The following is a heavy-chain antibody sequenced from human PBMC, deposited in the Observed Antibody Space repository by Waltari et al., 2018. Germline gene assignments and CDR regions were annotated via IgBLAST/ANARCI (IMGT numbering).Heavy chain of an antibody. J-gene: IGHJ6*02. CDR3: AREVRYYDSSGYYYYYGMDV. Sequence: QVQLQESGPGLVKPSQTLSLTCTVSGGSISSGGYYWSWIRQHPGKGLEWIGYIYYSGSTYDNPSLKSLVTISVDTSKNQCSLKLSSVTAADTAVYYCAREVRYYDSSGYYYYYGMDVWGQGTTVTVSS. CDR2: IYYSGST. V-gene: IGHV4-31*01. CDR1: GGSISSGGYY. D-gene: IGHD3-22*01.